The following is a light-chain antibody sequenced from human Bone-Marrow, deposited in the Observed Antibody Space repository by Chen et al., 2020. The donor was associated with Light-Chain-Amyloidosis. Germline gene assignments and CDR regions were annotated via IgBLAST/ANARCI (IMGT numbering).Light chain of an antibody. CDR1: SSDGGGDNH. CDR2: EVT. J-gene: IGLJ1*01. Sequence: QSALTQPASVSGSPGHSITISCTGTSSDGGGDNHVSWYQQHPDKAPKLMIYEVTNRPSWVPDRFSGSKSDNTASLTISGLQTEDEADYFCSSYTITNTLVFGSGTRVTVL. CDR3: SSYTITNTLV. V-gene: IGLV2-14*01.